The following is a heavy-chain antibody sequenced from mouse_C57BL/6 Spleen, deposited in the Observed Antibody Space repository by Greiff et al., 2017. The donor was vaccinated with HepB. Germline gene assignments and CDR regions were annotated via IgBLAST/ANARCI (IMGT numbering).Heavy chain of an antibody. D-gene: IGHD1-1*01. CDR2: IDPENGDT. J-gene: IGHJ2*01. Sequence: EVQLQQSGAELVRPGASVKLSCTASGFNIKDDYMHWVKQRPEQGLEWIGWIDPENGDTEYASKFQGKATITADTSSNTAYLHLSSLTSEDTAVYYCTLQDYYGSSLWYFDYWGQGTTLTVSS. CDR1: GFNIKDDY. CDR3: TLQDYYGSSLWYFDY. V-gene: IGHV14-4*01.